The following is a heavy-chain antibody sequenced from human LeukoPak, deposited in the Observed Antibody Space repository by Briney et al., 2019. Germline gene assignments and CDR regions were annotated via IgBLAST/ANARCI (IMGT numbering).Heavy chain of an antibody. Sequence: KPSETLSLTCTVSGGSIRSGGHYWSWIRQPPGKGLEWIGYIYHSGSTYYNPSLKSRVTISVDRSKNQFSLKLNSMTAADTAVYYCAKNHLDIRAFDIWGQRTMVTVSS. CDR2: IYHSGST. D-gene: IGHD1-1*01. CDR3: AKNHLDIRAFDI. CDR1: GGSIRSGGHY. V-gene: IGHV4-30-2*01. J-gene: IGHJ3*02.